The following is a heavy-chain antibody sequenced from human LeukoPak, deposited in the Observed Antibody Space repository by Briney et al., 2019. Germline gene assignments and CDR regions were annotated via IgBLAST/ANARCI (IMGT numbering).Heavy chain of an antibody. J-gene: IGHJ6*02. D-gene: IGHD2-15*01. V-gene: IGHV3-23*01. CDR1: GFTFSSYA. Sequence: GGSLRLSCAASGFTFSSYAMSWVRQAPGKGLEWVSAISGSGGSTYYADSVKGRFTISRDNSKNTLYLQMNSLRAEDTAVYYCAKDLGYSAYAERAYGMDVWGQGTTVTVSS. CDR3: AKDLGYSAYAERAYGMDV. CDR2: ISGSGGST.